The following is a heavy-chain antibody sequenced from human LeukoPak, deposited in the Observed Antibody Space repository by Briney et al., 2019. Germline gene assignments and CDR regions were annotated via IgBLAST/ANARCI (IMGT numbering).Heavy chain of an antibody. V-gene: IGHV1-69*04. CDR2: IIPILNIP. Sequence: SVKVSCKASGGTFDNSAINWVRQAPGQGLEWMGRIIPILNIPNYAQKLQGRVTIAADKSTSTAYMELRSLRSDDTAVYYCAREEMEVGYYGLDVWGQGTTVTVSS. J-gene: IGHJ6*02. CDR1: GGTFDNSA. CDR3: AREEMEVGYYGLDV. D-gene: IGHD1-1*01.